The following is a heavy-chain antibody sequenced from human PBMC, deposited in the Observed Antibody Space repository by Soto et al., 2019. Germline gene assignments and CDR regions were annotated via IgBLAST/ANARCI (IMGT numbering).Heavy chain of an antibody. CDR3: ARDNYCTNGVCSWFDP. J-gene: IGHJ5*02. CDR1: GGSISSYY. V-gene: IGHV4-59*01. Sequence: PSETLSLTCTVSGGSISSYYWSWIRQPPGKGLEWIGYIYYSGSTNYNPSLKSRVTISVDTSKNQFSLKLSSVTAADTAVYYCARDNYCTNGVCSWFDPWGQGTLVTVSS. D-gene: IGHD2-8*01. CDR2: IYYSGST.